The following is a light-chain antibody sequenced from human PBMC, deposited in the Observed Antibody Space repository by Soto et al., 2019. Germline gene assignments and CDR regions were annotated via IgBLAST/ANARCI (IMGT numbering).Light chain of an antibody. J-gene: IGLJ1*01. CDR3: AAWDDSLNGFYV. CDR2: SNN. V-gene: IGLV1-44*01. Sequence: QSVLTQPPSASGAPGQRVTGSWSCFNSSIGSHTVNWYQHLPGTAPTLLIFSNNQGPSGVPARFSGSKSGTSASLAISGLQSGDEGDYYCAAWDDSLNGFYVFGTGTKVTVL. CDR1: NSSIGSHT.